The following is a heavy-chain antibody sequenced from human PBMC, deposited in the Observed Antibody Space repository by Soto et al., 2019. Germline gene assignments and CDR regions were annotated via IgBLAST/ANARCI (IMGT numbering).Heavy chain of an antibody. Sequence: EVQLVESGGGLVQPGGSLRLSCAASGFTFSTYDFHWVRQTPGKGLEWVSAIGTGGDTYYPGSVKGRFTIFRENAKNSLYLQMNSLTAGDTAVYYWTREARNIAYDAFDVWGQGTMVTVSS. CDR2: IGTGGDT. CDR3: TREARNIAYDAFDV. D-gene: IGHD2-15*01. V-gene: IGHV3-13*01. J-gene: IGHJ3*01. CDR1: GFTFSTYD.